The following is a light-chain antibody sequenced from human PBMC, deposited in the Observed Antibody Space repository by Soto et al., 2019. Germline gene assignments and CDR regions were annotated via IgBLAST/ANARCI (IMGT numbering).Light chain of an antibody. CDR3: QSYDSSLGGNYV. CDR1: SSNIGAGYD. J-gene: IGLJ1*01. Sequence: QSVLSQPPSVSGAPGQRVTISCTGSSSNIGAGYDAHWFQQVPGTAPKLLIYGSTNRPSGVPDRFSGSKSGTSASLAITGLQADDEADYYCQSYDSSLGGNYVFGTGTKVTVL. CDR2: GST. V-gene: IGLV1-40*01.